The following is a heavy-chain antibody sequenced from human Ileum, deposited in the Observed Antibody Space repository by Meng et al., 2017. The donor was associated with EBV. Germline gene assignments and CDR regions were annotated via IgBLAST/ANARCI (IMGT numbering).Heavy chain of an antibody. Sequence: QITLQEFGPTLVIPPQTLSLTCTCSAFSTTTSGNAVSWIRQPPGKALEWLALIYFDDDKCYSPSLKTRLTIPTDTSKNQVVLTMNNMDPVDTATYYCARSSFSAGRHDYWGQGTLVTVSS. V-gene: IGHV2-5*02. D-gene: IGHD2/OR15-2a*01. CDR2: IYFDDDK. J-gene: IGHJ4*02. CDR3: ARSSFSAGRHDY. CDR1: AFSTTTSGNA.